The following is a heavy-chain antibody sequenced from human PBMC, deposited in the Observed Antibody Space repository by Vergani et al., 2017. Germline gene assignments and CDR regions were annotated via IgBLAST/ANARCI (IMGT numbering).Heavy chain of an antibody. V-gene: IGHV3-23*04. CDR3: ARLSYDTTPYLQGGYDC. CDR2: ISARYPST. CDR1: GFTFSACP. Sequence: VQLVESGGGVVQPGTSLRLSCAASGFTFSACPMTWVRQAPGKGLEWVSAISARYPSTYYADSVKGRFTISRDNSKNMLYLQMNSLRAEDTAVYYCARLSYDTTPYLQGGYDCWGQGTLVSVSS. D-gene: IGHD3-22*01. J-gene: IGHJ4*02.